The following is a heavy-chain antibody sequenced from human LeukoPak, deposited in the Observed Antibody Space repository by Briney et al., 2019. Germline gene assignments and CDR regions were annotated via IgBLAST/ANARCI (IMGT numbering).Heavy chain of an antibody. CDR3: AKVRFDNTAHFDY. V-gene: IGHV3-43*01. CDR2: ISWDGIST. D-gene: IGHD3-3*01. J-gene: IGHJ4*02. Sequence: GGSLRLSCAASGFTFDDYTMHWVRQAPGKGLEWVSLISWDGISTYYADSVKGRFTISRDNAKNSLYLQMNSLTAEDTALYYCAKVRFDNTAHFDYWGQGTLVTVSS. CDR1: GFTFDDYT.